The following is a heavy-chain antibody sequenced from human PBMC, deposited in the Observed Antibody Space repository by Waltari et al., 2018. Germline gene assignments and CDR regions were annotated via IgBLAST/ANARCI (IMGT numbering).Heavy chain of an antibody. D-gene: IGHD3-3*01. CDR1: GYTFTPNH. J-gene: IGHJ4*02. V-gene: IGHV1-46*01. Sequence: QVQLVQSGAEVKKPGASVKLSCKASGYTFTPNHIHWVRQAPGQGLEWMGIFNPSGDGTRYAQKFQGRVTMTGDTFTNTVYMELSSLRSEDTAVYYCSRDRGGSWTFDYWGQGTLVTVSS. CDR3: SRDRGGSWTFDY. CDR2: FNPSGDGT.